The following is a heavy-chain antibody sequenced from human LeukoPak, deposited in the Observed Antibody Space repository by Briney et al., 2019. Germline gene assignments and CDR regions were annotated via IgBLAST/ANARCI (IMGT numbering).Heavy chain of an antibody. CDR2: ISGSGGST. J-gene: IGHJ4*02. V-gene: IGHV3-23*01. CDR1: GFTFSSYA. D-gene: IGHD3-10*01. Sequence: QSGGSLRLSCAASGFTFSSYAMSWVRQAPGKGLEWVSAISGSGGSTYYADSVKGRFTISRDNSKNTLYLQMNSLRAEDTAVYYCAKDPPKVRGVIGYFDYWGQGTLVTVSS. CDR3: AKDPPKVRGVIGYFDY.